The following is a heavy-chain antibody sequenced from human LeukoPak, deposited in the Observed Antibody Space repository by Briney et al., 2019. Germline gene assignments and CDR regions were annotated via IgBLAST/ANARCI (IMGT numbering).Heavy chain of an antibody. Sequence: PGGPLRLSCAASGFTFSSYGMHWVRQAPGKGLEWVAFIRYDGSNKYYADSVKGRFTISRDNSKNTLYLQMNSLRAEDTAVYYCAKAKWELLPEGAFDIWGQGTMVTVSS. CDR3: AKAKWELLPEGAFDI. J-gene: IGHJ3*02. V-gene: IGHV3-30*02. CDR2: IRYDGSNK. CDR1: GFTFSSYG. D-gene: IGHD1-26*01.